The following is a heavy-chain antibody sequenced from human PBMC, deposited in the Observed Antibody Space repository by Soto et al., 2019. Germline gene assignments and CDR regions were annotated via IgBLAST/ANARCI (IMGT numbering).Heavy chain of an antibody. V-gene: IGHV1-46*01. Sequence: ASVKVSCKASGYTFTSYYMHWVRQAPGQGLEWMGIINPSGGSTSYAQKFQGRVTMTRDTSTSTVYMELSSLRSEDTAVYYCASSYWQLALGYYYYYGMDVWGQGTTVTVSS. CDR2: INPSGGST. D-gene: IGHD6-13*01. CDR1: GYTFTSYY. J-gene: IGHJ6*02. CDR3: ASSYWQLALGYYYYYGMDV.